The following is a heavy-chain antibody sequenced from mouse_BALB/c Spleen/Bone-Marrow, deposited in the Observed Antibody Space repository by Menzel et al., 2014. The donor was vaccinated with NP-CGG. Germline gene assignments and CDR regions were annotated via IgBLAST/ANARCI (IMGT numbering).Heavy chain of an antibody. J-gene: IGHJ2*01. V-gene: IGHV5-17*02. CDR3: VRSGSSSGYFDY. CDR2: ISSGSSTI. Sequence: EVKLVESGGSLVQPGGSRKLSCAASGFTFSSFGMHWVRQAPEKGLEWVAYISSGSSTIYYGDTVMGRFTISRDNPKNTLFLQMTSLRSEDTATYYCVRSGSSSGYFDYWGQGTTLTVSS. D-gene: IGHD1-1*01. CDR1: GFTFSSFG.